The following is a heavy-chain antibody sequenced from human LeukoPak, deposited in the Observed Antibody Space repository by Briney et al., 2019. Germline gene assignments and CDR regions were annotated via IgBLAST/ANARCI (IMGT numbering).Heavy chain of an antibody. CDR2: IYTSGST. V-gene: IGHV4-61*02. D-gene: IGHD6-13*01. CDR3: ARDVVAAAGTWDY. J-gene: IGHJ4*02. Sequence: SETLSLTCTVSGGSISSSSYYWGWIRQPAGKGLEWIGRIYTSGSTNYNPSLNSRVTMSVDTSKNQFSLKLSSVTAADTAVYYCARDVVAAAGTWDYWGQGTLVTVSS. CDR1: GGSISSSSYY.